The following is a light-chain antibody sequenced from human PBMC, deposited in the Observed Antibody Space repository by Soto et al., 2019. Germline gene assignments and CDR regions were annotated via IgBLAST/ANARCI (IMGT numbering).Light chain of an antibody. CDR3: QQYGSSPYT. J-gene: IGKJ2*01. CDR2: DPS. Sequence: EIVLTQSPGTLSLSPGERATLSCRASQSVSSSYLAGHQQKPGQAPRLLIYDPSSRATGIPDRFSGSGSGTDVTLTISKLEPEDFSVYYCQQYGSSPYTFGQGTKLEIK. CDR1: QSVSSSY. V-gene: IGKV3-20*01.